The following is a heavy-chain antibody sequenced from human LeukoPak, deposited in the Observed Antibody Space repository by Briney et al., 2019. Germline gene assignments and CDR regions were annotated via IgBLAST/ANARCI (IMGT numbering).Heavy chain of an antibody. D-gene: IGHD3-3*01. CDR1: GGSISSGDYY. Sequence: SETLSLTCTVSGGSISSGDYYWSWIRQPPGKGLEWIGYIYYSGSTYYNPSLKSRVTISVDTSKNQFPLKLSSVTAADTGVYYCARSVLRILEWSPLGAFDIWGQGTMVTVSS. CDR3: ARSVLRILEWSPLGAFDI. CDR2: IYYSGST. V-gene: IGHV4-30-4*08. J-gene: IGHJ3*02.